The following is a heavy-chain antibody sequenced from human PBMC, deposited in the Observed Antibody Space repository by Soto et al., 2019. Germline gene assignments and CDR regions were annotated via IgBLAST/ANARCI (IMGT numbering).Heavy chain of an antibody. CDR2: IYYSGST. D-gene: IGHD5-18*01. J-gene: IGHJ6*02. CDR3: ARASPVVTDV. V-gene: IGHV4-30-4*01. CDR1: GGSISSGDCY. Sequence: SETLSLTCTVSGGSISSGDCYWSWIRQPPGKGLEWIGYIYYSGSTYYNPSLKSRVTISVDTSKNQFSLKLSSVTAADTAVYYCARASPVVTDVWGQGTTVTVSS.